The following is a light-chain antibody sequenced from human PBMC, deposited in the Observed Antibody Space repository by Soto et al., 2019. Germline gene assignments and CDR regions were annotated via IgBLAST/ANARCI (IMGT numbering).Light chain of an antibody. Sequence: EIVLTQSPGTLSLSPGERATLSCRASQSVSSSYLAWYQQKPGQAPRLLIYGASSRATGIPDRFSGSGSGTDFTLTISRLEPEDFAVHYCQQYGSSRWTFGQGTKVEI. V-gene: IGKV3-20*01. CDR1: QSVSSSY. CDR3: QQYGSSRWT. CDR2: GAS. J-gene: IGKJ1*01.